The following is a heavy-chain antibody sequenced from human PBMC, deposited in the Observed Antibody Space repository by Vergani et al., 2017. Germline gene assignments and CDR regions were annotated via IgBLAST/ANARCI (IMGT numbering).Heavy chain of an antibody. CDR3: ARSLPYCTSGSCPAI. D-gene: IGHD2-15*01. CDR2: IHTGGST. J-gene: IGHJ4*02. CDR1: GESIRSGSHY. V-gene: IGHV4-61*02. Sequence: QVQLQESGPGLVKPSQTLSLTCTVSGESIRSGSHYWSWIRQPAGKGPEWIGHIHTGGSTDLNPSFKSRVSISVDTSKIQFSLKLNSVTVADTAVYYCARSLPYCTSGSCPAIWGQGTLVTVSS.